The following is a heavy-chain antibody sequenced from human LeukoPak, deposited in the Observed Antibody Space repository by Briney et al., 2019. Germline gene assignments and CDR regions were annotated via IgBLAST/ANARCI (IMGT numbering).Heavy chain of an antibody. J-gene: IGHJ4*02. V-gene: IGHV5-51*01. CDR2: IYSGDSDT. D-gene: IGHD3-3*01. Sequence: GESLKISRKGSGYSFTSYWLGRVRQMPGKGLGGMGIIYSGDSDTRYSPSLQGQVTISADKSISTAYLQWSSLKASDTAMYYCARLPTYYDFWSGQGPFDYWGQGTLVTVSS. CDR1: GYSFTSYW. CDR3: ARLPTYYDFWSGQGPFDY.